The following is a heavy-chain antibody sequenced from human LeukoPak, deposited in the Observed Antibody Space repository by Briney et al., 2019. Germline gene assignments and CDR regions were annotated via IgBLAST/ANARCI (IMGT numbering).Heavy chain of an antibody. D-gene: IGHD5-24*01. CDR3: AKSEMATPEGYYYYGMDV. V-gene: IGHV3-9*01. J-gene: IGHJ6*02. Sequence: GGSLRLSCAASGFTFDDYAMHWVRQAPGKGPEWVSGNSWNSGSIGYADSVKGRFTISRDNAKNSLYLQMNSLRAEDTALYYCAKSEMATPEGYYYYGMDVWGQGTTVTVSS. CDR2: NSWNSGSI. CDR1: GFTFDDYA.